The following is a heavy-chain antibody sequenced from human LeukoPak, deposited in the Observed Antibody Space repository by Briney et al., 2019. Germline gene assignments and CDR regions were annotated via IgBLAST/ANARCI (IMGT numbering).Heavy chain of an antibody. J-gene: IGHJ2*01. CDR2: IIPIFGTA. V-gene: IGHV1-69*13. D-gene: IGHD6-19*01. Sequence: SVKVSCKASGGTFSSYAISWVRQAPGQGLEWMGGIIPIFGTANYAQKFQGRVTITADESTSTAYMELSSLRSEDTAVYYCARVGDGYSSGWLGYLDWYFDLWGRGTLVTVSS. CDR1: GGTFSSYA. CDR3: ARVGDGYSSGWLGYLDWYFDL.